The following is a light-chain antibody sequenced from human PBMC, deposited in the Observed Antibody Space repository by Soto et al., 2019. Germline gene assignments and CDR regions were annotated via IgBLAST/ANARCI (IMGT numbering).Light chain of an antibody. CDR3: QHHSSWPIT. Sequence: EIVLTQSPATLSLSPGERATLSCRASQSVSSYLVWYQQKPGQAPRLLIYDASTRATGIPARFSGSGSGTDFTLTISSLEPEDFAVYYCQHHSSWPITFGGGTKVEIK. J-gene: IGKJ4*01. CDR1: QSVSSY. V-gene: IGKV3-11*01. CDR2: DAS.